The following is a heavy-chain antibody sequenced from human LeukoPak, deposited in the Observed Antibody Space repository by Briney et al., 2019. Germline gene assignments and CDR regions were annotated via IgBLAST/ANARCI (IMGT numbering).Heavy chain of an antibody. CDR2: IYPGDSDT. D-gene: IGHD2-2*01. Sequence: NHGASLKISCKGSGYSFTSYWIGWVRPLPGKGLEWMGIIYPGDSDTRYSPSFQGQVTISADKSISTAYLQWSSLKASDTAMYYCARHNEAARYCSSTSCSDAFDIWGQGTMVTVSS. V-gene: IGHV5-51*01. CDR3: ARHNEAARYCSSTSCSDAFDI. J-gene: IGHJ3*02. CDR1: GYSFTSYW.